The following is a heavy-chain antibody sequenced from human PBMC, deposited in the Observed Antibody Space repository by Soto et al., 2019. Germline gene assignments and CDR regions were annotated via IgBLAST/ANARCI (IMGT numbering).Heavy chain of an antibody. J-gene: IGHJ3*02. CDR1: GGSISSGGYS. D-gene: IGHD2-21*01. Sequence: TSETLSLTCAVSGGSISSGGYSWSWIRQPPGKGLEWIGYIYHSGSTYYNPSLKSRVTISVDRSKNQFSLKLSSVTAADTAVYYCARDRVNPGPHDAFDIWGQGTMVTVSS. CDR2: IYHSGST. CDR3: ARDRVNPGPHDAFDI. V-gene: IGHV4-30-2*01.